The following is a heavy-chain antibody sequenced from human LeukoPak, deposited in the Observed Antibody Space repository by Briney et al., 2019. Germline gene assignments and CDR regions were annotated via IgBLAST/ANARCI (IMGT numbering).Heavy chain of an antibody. V-gene: IGHV4-59*01. CDR1: GGSISSYY. J-gene: IGHJ3*02. D-gene: IGHD1-26*01. CDR3: ARVGATTPAGAFDI. CDR2: IYYSGST. Sequence: SETLSLTCTVSGGSISSYYWSWIRQPPGKGLEWIGYIYYSGSTNYNPSLKSRVTISVDTSKNQFSLKLSSVTAADTAVYYCARVGATTPAGAFDIWGQGTMVTASS.